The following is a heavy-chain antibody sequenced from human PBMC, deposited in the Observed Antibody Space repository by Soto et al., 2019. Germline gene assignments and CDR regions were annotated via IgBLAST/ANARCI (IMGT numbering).Heavy chain of an antibody. J-gene: IGHJ6*02. Sequence: VQLVQSGAEVKKPGSSVKVSCKASGGTFSSYAISWVRQAPGQGLEWMGGIIPMFGTADYAQKFQGRVTSTADESTSTAYMELSSLRSEDTAVYYCASHYYDSSGYNYYCGMDVWGQGTTVTVSS. V-gene: IGHV1-69*12. CDR3: ASHYYDSSGYNYYCGMDV. CDR1: GGTFSSYA. D-gene: IGHD3-22*01. CDR2: IIPMFGTA.